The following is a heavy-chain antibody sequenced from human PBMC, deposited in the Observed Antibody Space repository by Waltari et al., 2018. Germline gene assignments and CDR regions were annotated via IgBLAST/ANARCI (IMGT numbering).Heavy chain of an antibody. CDR1: GGSFSGSS. J-gene: IGHJ5*02. CDR3: ARGRGWFDP. Sequence: QVQLQQWGAGLLKPSETLSLTCAVSGGSFSGSSWSWIRQPPGKGLEWIGEINHSGSTNYNPSLKSRVTISVDTSKNQFSLKLSSVTAADTAVYYCARGRGWFDPWGQGTLVTVSS. V-gene: IGHV4-34*01. CDR2: INHSGST.